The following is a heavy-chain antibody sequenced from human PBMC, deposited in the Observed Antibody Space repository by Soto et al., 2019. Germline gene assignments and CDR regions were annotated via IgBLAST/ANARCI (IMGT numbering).Heavy chain of an antibody. J-gene: IGHJ3*02. CDR1: GGTFSSYT. V-gene: IGHV1-69*02. Sequence: SVKVSCKASGGTFSSYTISWVRQAPGQGLEWMGRIIPILGIANYAQKFQGRVTITADKSTSTAYMELSSLRSEDTAVYYCASLILRGPDSGGAFDIWGQGTMVTVSS. CDR2: IIPILGIA. D-gene: IGHD4-17*01. CDR3: ASLILRGPDSGGAFDI.